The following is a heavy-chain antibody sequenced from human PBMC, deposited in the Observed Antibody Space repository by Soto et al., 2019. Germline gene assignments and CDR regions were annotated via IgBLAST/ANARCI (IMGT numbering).Heavy chain of an antibody. CDR1: GGSISSNY. J-gene: IGHJ4*02. CDR3: ARYRREAVAGYTLDN. V-gene: IGHV4-59*01. CDR2: VYNSGST. D-gene: IGHD6-13*01. Sequence: SETLSLTCTVSGGSISSNYWTWIRQPPGKGLEWIGYVYNSGSTNYNPYLKSRVTISEDTSKSQFSLKVNSMTAADTAVYYCARYRREAVAGYTLDNWGQGILVTVSS.